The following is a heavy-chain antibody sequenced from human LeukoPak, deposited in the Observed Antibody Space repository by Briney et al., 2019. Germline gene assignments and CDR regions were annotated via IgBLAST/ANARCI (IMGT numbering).Heavy chain of an antibody. CDR2: IYSGGST. CDR3: ARGYSGYDFNY. J-gene: IGHJ4*02. CDR1: GFTVSSNY. D-gene: IGHD5-12*01. Sequence: PGGSLRLSCAASGFTVSSNYMSWVRQAPGKGLEWVSVIYSGGSTYYADSVKGRFTNSRDNSKNTLYLQMNSLRAEDTAVYYCARGYSGYDFNYWGQGTLVTVSS. V-gene: IGHV3-53*01.